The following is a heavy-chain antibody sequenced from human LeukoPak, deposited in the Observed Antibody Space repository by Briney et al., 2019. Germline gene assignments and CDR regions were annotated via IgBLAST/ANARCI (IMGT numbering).Heavy chain of an antibody. D-gene: IGHD2-2*01. Sequence: GASVKVSCKASGYTFTSYGISWVRQAPGQGLEWMGWISAYNGNTNYAQKLQGRVTMTTDTSTSTAYMELRSLRSDDTAVYYCARACSSTSCLYYYGMDVWGQGTTVTASS. CDR2: ISAYNGNT. CDR3: ARACSSTSCLYYYGMDV. V-gene: IGHV1-18*01. CDR1: GYTFTSYG. J-gene: IGHJ6*02.